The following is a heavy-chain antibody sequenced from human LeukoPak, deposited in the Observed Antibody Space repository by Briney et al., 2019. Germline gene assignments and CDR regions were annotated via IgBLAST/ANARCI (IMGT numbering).Heavy chain of an antibody. CDR2: ISYDGSNK. D-gene: IGHD2-2*01. Sequence: PGGSLRLSCAASGFTFSSYAMHWGRQAPGKGLEWVAVISYDGSNKYYADSVKGRFTISRDNSKNTLYLQMNSLRAEDTAVYYCARDPLGDIVVVPATFDPWGQGTLVTVSS. J-gene: IGHJ5*02. CDR1: GFTFSSYA. V-gene: IGHV3-30-3*01. CDR3: ARDPLGDIVVVPATFDP.